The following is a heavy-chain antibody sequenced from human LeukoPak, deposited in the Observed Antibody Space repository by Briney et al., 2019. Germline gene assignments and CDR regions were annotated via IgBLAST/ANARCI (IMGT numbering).Heavy chain of an antibody. J-gene: IGHJ4*02. CDR2: IKSKTDGRTA. Sequence: GGSLRLSCAASGFTFNNAWMSCVRGAPGKGLEGVGLIKSKTDGRTAEYVAPVKGRFNISRDDSKNTLFLQMNSLKTEDTAVYYCTTRTTVTTMGTDYWGQGTLVTVSS. CDR3: TTRTTVTTMGTDY. V-gene: IGHV3-15*01. D-gene: IGHD4-17*01. CDR1: GFTFNNAW.